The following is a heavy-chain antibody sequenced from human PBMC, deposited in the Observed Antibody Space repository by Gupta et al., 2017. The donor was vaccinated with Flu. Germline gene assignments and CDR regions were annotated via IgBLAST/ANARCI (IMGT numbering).Heavy chain of an antibody. D-gene: IGHD2-8*02. CDR2: IGSRANSYTT. V-gene: IGHV3-73*01. Sequence: CVRQSSGSGLELLGRIGSRANSYTTAIAASVIGRFTISRDDSRNTTYLQTNSLKSEATAVSSCTSRPDGYWAGSRCPTFDPWGQGAVVTVSS. J-gene: IGHJ5*02. CDR3: TSRPDGYWAGSRCPTFDP.